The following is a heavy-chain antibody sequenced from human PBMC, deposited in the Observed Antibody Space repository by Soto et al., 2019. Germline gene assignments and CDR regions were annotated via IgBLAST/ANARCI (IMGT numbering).Heavy chain of an antibody. CDR3: ARVFQRMSGPLKNIAAAGHNAHAFDI. D-gene: IGHD6-13*01. J-gene: IGHJ3*02. CDR2: INAGNGNT. CDR1: GYTFTSYA. V-gene: IGHV1-3*01. Sequence: QVQLVQSGAEVKKPGASVKVSCKASGYTFTSYAMHWVRQAPGQRLEWMGWINAGNGNTKYSQKFQGRVTITRDTSAGTAYMELSSLRSEATAVYYCARVFQRMSGPLKNIAAAGHNAHAFDIWGQGTMVTVSS.